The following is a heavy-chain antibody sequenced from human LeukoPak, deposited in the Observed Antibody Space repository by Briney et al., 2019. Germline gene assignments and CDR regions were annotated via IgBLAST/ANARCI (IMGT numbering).Heavy chain of an antibody. V-gene: IGHV6-1*01. Sequence: SQTLSLTCAISGDSVSSNSAAWNWIRQSPSRGLEWLGRTYYRSKWYNDYAVSVKSRITINPDTSKNQFSLQLNSVTPEDTAVYYCARVPFYSSGWYVGNWFDPWGQGTLVTVSS. J-gene: IGHJ5*02. CDR1: GDSVSSNSAA. CDR3: ARVPFYSSGWYVGNWFDP. D-gene: IGHD6-19*01. CDR2: TYYRSKWYN.